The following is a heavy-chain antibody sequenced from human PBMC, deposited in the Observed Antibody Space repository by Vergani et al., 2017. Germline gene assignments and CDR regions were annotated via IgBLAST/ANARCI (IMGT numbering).Heavy chain of an antibody. CDR1: GYTFTSYD. CDR3: ARGQWLPTLSFDY. D-gene: IGHD6-19*01. V-gene: IGHV1-8*01. CDR2: MNPNSGNT. Sequence: QVQLVQSGAEVKKPGASVRVSCKASGYTFTSYDINWVRQATGQGLEWMGWMNPNSGNTGYAQKFQGRVTMTRDTSISTAYMELSRLRSDDTAVYYCARGQWLPTLSFDYWGQGTLVTVSS. J-gene: IGHJ4*02.